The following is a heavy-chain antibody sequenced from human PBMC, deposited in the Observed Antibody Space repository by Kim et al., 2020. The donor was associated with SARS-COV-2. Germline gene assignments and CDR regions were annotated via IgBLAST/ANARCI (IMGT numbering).Heavy chain of an antibody. D-gene: IGHD6-19*01. Sequence: YYADSVKGRFTISRDNAKNSLYLQMNSLRAEDTAVYYCATERYSSGWVDYWGQGTLVTVSS. CDR3: ATERYSSGWVDY. J-gene: IGHJ4*02. V-gene: IGHV3-21*01.